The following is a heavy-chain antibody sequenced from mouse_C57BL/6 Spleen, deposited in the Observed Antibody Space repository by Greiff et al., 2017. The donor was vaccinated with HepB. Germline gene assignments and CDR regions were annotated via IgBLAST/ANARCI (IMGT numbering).Heavy chain of an antibody. CDR2: IDPENGDT. Sequence: EVQLVESGAELVRPGASVKLSCTASGFNIKDDYMHWVKQRPEQGLEWIGWIDPENGDTEYASKFQGKATITADTSSNTAYLQLSSLTSEDTAVYYCTTSYDGYSRLAYWGQGTLVTVSA. CDR3: TTSYDGYSRLAY. J-gene: IGHJ3*01. CDR1: GFNIKDDY. V-gene: IGHV14-4*01. D-gene: IGHD2-3*01.